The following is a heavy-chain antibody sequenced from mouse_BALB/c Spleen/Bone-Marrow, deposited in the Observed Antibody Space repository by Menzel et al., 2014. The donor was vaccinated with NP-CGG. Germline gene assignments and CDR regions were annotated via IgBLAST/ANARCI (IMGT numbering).Heavy chain of an antibody. CDR1: GFTFTDHY. J-gene: IGHJ2*01. Sequence: EVKLVESGGGLVQPGGFLRLSCATSGFTFTDHYVSWVRQPPGKALEWLGFIRNKANGYTTEHSASVKGRFTISRDNSQSIVYLQVNTLRAEDSATYYCARDYSYYFDYWGQGTTLTVSS. CDR2: IRNKANGYTT. D-gene: IGHD2-1*01. V-gene: IGHV7-3*02. CDR3: ARDYSYYFDY.